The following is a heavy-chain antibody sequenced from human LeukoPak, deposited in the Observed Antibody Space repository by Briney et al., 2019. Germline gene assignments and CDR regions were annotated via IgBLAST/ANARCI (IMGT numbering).Heavy chain of an antibody. Sequence: ASVKVSCKASGYTFTSYYMHWVRQAPGQGLEWMGRINPNSGGTNYAQKFQGRVTMTRDTSISTAYMELSRLRSDDTAVYYCARDRHDSSGYYYGDAFDIWGQGTMVTVSS. CDR2: INPNSGGT. D-gene: IGHD3-22*01. J-gene: IGHJ3*02. V-gene: IGHV1-2*06. CDR1: GYTFTSYY. CDR3: ARDRHDSSGYYYGDAFDI.